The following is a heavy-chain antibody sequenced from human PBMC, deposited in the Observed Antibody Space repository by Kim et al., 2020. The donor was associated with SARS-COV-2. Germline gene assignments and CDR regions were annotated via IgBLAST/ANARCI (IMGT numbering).Heavy chain of an antibody. Sequence: DSVKGRFTISRNNSKNTLYLQMNSLRAEDTAVYYCAKDSLYSWRYGPGDYWGQGTLVTVSS. CDR3: AKDSLYSWRYGPGDY. V-gene: IGHV3-23*01. D-gene: IGHD5-18*01. J-gene: IGHJ4*02.